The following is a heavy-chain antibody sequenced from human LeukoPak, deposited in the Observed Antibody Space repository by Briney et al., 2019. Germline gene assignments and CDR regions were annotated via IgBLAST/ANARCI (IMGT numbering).Heavy chain of an antibody. CDR1: GFTFDNYA. J-gene: IGHJ1*01. Sequence: PGGSLRLSCAASGFTFDNYAIHWVSQAPGKGLEWVSLISGDGGSTYYADSMKGRFTISRDNRKNSLYLQMNSLRTEDTALYYCARDSQEFFQHWGQGTLVTVSS. V-gene: IGHV3-43*02. CDR3: ARDSQEFFQH. CDR2: ISGDGGST.